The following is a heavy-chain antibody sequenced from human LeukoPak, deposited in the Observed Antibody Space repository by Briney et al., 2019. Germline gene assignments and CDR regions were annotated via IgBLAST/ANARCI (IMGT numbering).Heavy chain of an antibody. CDR1: GFTFSSYS. CDR2: ISSSSGYI. CDR3: AREVGARAFDI. J-gene: IGHJ3*02. Sequence: SGGSLRLSCAASGFTFSSYSMNWVRQAPGKGLEWVSSISSSSGYIYYADSVKGRFTISRDNAKNSLYLQMNSLRAEDTAVYYCAREVGARAFDIWGQGTMVTVSS. V-gene: IGHV3-21*01. D-gene: IGHD1-26*01.